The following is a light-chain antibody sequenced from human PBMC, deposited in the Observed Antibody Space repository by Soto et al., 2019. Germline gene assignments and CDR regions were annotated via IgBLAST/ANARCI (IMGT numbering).Light chain of an antibody. Sequence: DIQMTLSPSSLSASAGDRVTITCRASQSISNSLNWYQQKPGNAPKVLIYAASNLQSGVPSKFSGSGSGTDFTLTIDSLQPEDFAIYYCQQSSTTPYTFGQGTKLEIK. CDR2: AAS. CDR1: QSISNS. V-gene: IGKV1-39*01. J-gene: IGKJ2*01. CDR3: QQSSTTPYT.